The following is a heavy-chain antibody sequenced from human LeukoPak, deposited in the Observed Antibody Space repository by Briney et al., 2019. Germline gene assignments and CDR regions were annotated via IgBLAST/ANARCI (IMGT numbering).Heavy chain of an antibody. CDR1: GGSISSSSHY. Sequence: PSETLSLTCTVSGGSISSSSHYWGWIRQPPGKGLEWIGSIYYSGSTYHNPSLKSRVTISVDTSKNQFSLKLSSVTAADTAVYYCARRGYYGSVTWGQGTLVTVSS. CDR3: ARRGYYGSVT. V-gene: IGHV4-39*07. D-gene: IGHD3-10*01. J-gene: IGHJ5*02. CDR2: IYYSGST.